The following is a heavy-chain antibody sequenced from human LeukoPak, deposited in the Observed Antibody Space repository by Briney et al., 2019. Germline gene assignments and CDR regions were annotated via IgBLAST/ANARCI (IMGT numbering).Heavy chain of an antibody. Sequence: PGTSLRLSCAAAGFTFSRYGMHWGRQAPGKGLEWVAVIWYDGSNNYYADSVKGRFTISRDNSKNTLYLQMNTLRAEDTAVYYYARDHDPYSSSYAFEIWGQGTMVTVSS. J-gene: IGHJ3*02. V-gene: IGHV3-33*01. D-gene: IGHD6-6*01. CDR2: IWYDGSNN. CDR3: ARDHDPYSSSYAFEI. CDR1: GFTFSRYG.